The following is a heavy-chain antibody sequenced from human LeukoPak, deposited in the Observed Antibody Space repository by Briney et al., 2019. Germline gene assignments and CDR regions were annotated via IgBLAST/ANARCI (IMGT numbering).Heavy chain of an antibody. CDR2: MNPNSGNT. Sequence: ASVKVSCKASGYTFTSYDINWVRQATGRGLEWMGWMNPNSGNTGYAQKFQGRVTMTRHTSISTAYMELSSLRSEDTAVYYCARARHYDFWSGYYGGMYYYYGMDVWGQGTTVTVSS. D-gene: IGHD3-3*01. V-gene: IGHV1-8*01. J-gene: IGHJ6*02. CDR3: ARARHYDFWSGYYGGMYYYYGMDV. CDR1: GYTFTSYD.